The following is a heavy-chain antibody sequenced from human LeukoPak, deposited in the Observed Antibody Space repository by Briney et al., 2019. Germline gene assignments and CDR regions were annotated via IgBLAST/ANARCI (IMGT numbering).Heavy chain of an antibody. J-gene: IGHJ4*02. Sequence: SSETLSLTCTVSGGSISSYFWSWIRQPPGKRLEWIGYFYYSGSTNYNPSLKSRVTTAVDTSKNQFSLKLRSVTPADTAVYYCARVNPTTVTTFSPSYFDYWGQGTLVTVSS. CDR2: FYYSGST. CDR1: GGSISSYF. CDR3: ARVNPTTVTTFSPSYFDY. V-gene: IGHV4-59*01. D-gene: IGHD4-17*01.